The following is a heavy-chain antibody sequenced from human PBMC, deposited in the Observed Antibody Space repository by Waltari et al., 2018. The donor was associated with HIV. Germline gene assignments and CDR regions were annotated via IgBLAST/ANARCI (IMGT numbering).Heavy chain of an antibody. J-gene: IGHJ4*02. CDR1: GYIFSDHW. D-gene: IGHD1-1*01. CDR2: IYPDDSDA. Sequence: VQLVQSAAEVNQPGESLKISSKASGYIFSDHWIRWVRPLSGKGMEWMGIIYPDDSDARYSPSFQGHIRFSVDRSTSTAYVQWTSVKTSDTAVYYCARQKESRLDDWGQGPQVIVSS. V-gene: IGHV5-51*01. CDR3: ARQKESRLDD.